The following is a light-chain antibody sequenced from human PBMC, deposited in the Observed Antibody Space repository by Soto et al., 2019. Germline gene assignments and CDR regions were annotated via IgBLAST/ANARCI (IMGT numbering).Light chain of an antibody. Sequence: EILMTQSPATLSVSPGARVPLSCRASQSVSSYLAWYQQKPGQPPRLLIYGASTRATGIPARFSGSGSGTEFTLTISSLQSEDFAVYYRQQYNNWPRTFGQGTKVDIK. CDR3: QQYNNWPRT. CDR2: GAS. CDR1: QSVSSY. V-gene: IGKV3-15*01. J-gene: IGKJ1*01.